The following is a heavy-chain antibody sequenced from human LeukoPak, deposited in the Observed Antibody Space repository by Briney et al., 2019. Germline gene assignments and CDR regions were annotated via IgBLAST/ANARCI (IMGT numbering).Heavy chain of an antibody. Sequence: GGSLRLSCEDSGFNFLSYEFNWVRQAPGKGLEWIAYITSAGNNRYYADSVKGRFTISRDDTKDSLFLQLDSLRPEDTALYYCARADYMDVWGKGTWVTVS. CDR3: ARADYMDV. CDR1: GFNFLSYE. J-gene: IGHJ6*03. CDR2: ITSAGNNR. V-gene: IGHV3-48*03.